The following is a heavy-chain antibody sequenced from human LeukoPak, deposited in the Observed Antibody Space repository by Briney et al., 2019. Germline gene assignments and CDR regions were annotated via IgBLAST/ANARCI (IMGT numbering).Heavy chain of an antibody. Sequence: ASVKVSCKASGYTFTAYYMHWVRQAPGQGLGWMGWINPNSGGTKYAQKFQGRVTMTRDTSISTAYMELSSLRSDDTAVYYCAIPVAGPLDYWGQGTLVTVSS. CDR3: AIPVAGPLDY. CDR1: GYTFTAYY. J-gene: IGHJ4*02. CDR2: INPNSGGT. V-gene: IGHV1-2*02. D-gene: IGHD6-19*01.